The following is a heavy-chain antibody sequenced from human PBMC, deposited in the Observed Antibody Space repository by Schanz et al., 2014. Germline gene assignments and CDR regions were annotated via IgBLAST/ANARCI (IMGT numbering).Heavy chain of an antibody. CDR2: MSGSGSTA. V-gene: IGHV3-23*01. Sequence: EVQLLESGGGLVQPGGSLRLSCVASGFTFFGSFAMSWVRQAPGKGLEWVSGMSGSGSTADYADSVKGRFTISRDNSQNTLYLQMNTQRTEVTAVYYGAKELNRRGGQTNFYYYYGMDVWGQGTTVTVSS. D-gene: IGHD5-12*01. J-gene: IGHJ6*02. CDR3: AKELNRRGGQTNFYYYYGMDV. CDR1: GFTFFGSFA.